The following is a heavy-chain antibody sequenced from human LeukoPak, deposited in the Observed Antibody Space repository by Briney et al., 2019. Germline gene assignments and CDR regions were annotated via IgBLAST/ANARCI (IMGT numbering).Heavy chain of an antibody. CDR1: GYTFTSYE. CDR2: MNPQSGNT. J-gene: IGHJ4*02. V-gene: IGHV1-8*01. CDR3: ARGQVVYSFHTSGYFDY. Sequence: ASVKVSCKASGYTFTSYEINWVRQATGQGLEWMGWMNPQSGNTGYAQKFQGRVTTTRDTPINTAYMELSSLTSEDTAVYYCARGQVVYSFHTSGYFDYWGQGTLVTVSS. D-gene: IGHD3-22*01.